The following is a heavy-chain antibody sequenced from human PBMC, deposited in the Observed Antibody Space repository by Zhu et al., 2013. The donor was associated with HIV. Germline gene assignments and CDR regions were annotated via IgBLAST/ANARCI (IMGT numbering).Heavy chain of an antibody. CDR2: INTNTGET. CDR3: ARAGFENKRPGGY. V-gene: IGHV1-2*02. Sequence: QVQLVQSGAEVKKPGASVKVSCKASGYTFTGYYVHWVRQAPGQGLEWMGWINTNTGETKYAQNFRGRVTMTRDMSINTAYMEFSRLRFDDTAVYYCARAGFENKRPGGYWAQGTLVTVSS. J-gene: IGHJ4*02. CDR1: GYTFTGYY.